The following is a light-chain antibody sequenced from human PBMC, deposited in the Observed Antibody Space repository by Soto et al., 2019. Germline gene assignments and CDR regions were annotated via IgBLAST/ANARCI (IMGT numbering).Light chain of an antibody. CDR3: QQYGSSPPIT. CDR1: QSVSSSY. J-gene: IGKJ3*01. V-gene: IGKV3-20*01. CDR2: GAS. Sequence: EIVLTQSPGTLSLSPGERATLSCRASQSVSSSYLAWYQQKPGQAPRLLIYGASSRATGIPDRFSGSGSGTDFTLTISSLEPADFAVYYCQQYGSSPPITFGPGTKVDIK.